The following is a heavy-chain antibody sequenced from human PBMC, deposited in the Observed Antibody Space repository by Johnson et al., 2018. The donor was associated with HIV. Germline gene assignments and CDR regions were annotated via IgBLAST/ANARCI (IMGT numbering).Heavy chain of an antibody. CDR3: ARATRSSSSGRHDAFDI. J-gene: IGHJ3*02. CDR1: GFTFDDYG. V-gene: IGHV3-30*03. D-gene: IGHD6-6*01. CDR2: ISYDGSNK. Sequence: QMQLVESGGGVVRSGGSLRLSCAASGFTFDDYGMSWVRQAPGKGLEWVAVISYDGSNKYYADSVKGRFTISRDNSKNTLYLQMNSLRAEDTAVYYCARATRSSSSGRHDAFDIWGQGTMVTVSS.